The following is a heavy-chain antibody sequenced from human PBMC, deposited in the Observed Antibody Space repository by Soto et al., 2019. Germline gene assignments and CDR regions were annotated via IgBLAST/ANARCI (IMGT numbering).Heavy chain of an antibody. CDR2: IHNSGAT. CDR3: AREYSYSYPA. J-gene: IGHJ1*01. CDR1: GFNVKTTY. D-gene: IGHD2-21*01. Sequence: PGGSLRLSCAASGFNVKTTYMTWVRRAPGEGLEWVSVIHNSGATYYADSVKGRFTISKDNSKNTVYLQMSSLRAEDTAMYYCAREYSYSYPAWGQGTLVTVSS. V-gene: IGHV3-53*01.